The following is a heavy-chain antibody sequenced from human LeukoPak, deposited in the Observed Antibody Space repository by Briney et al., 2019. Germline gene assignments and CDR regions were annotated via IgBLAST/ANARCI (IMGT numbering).Heavy chain of an antibody. D-gene: IGHD3-22*01. CDR3: ARGSGGSSCYYLVD. V-gene: IGHV3-20*04. Sequence: GGSLRLSCAASGFTIDDYGMRWVGRAPGEGVEWGSGIICHGGSTGYADSVKGRFTISRDNAKNSLYLQMNSLRAEDTAVYYCARGSGGSSCYYLVDWGQGSLVTVSS. CDR1: GFTIDDYG. J-gene: IGHJ4*02. CDR2: IICHGGST.